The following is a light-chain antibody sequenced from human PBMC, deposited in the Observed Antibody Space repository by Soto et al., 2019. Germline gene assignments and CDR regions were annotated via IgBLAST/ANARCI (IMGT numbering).Light chain of an antibody. CDR3: MQALQTPQFT. V-gene: IGKV2-28*01. J-gene: IGKJ3*01. CDR2: LGS. Sequence: DIVMTQSPLSLPVTPGEPASISCRSSQSLLHSNGYNYLDWYLQKPGQSPQLLIYLGSNRASGVPERFSGSGSGTDFTLKISRVEVEDVGVYYCMQALQTPQFTFGPGTKVDIK. CDR1: QSLLHSNGYNY.